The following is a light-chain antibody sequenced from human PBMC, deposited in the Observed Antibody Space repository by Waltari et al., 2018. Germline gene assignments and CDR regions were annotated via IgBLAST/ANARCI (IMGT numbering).Light chain of an antibody. Sequence: EIVMTQSPATLSVSPGERATLPCRASQSVSSNLAWYQPKPGQAPRLLIYGASTRATGIPARFSGSGSGTEFTLTISSLQSEDFAVYYCQQYNNWPRTFGQGTKVEIK. CDR3: QQYNNWPRT. V-gene: IGKV3-15*01. CDR1: QSVSSN. J-gene: IGKJ1*01. CDR2: GAS.